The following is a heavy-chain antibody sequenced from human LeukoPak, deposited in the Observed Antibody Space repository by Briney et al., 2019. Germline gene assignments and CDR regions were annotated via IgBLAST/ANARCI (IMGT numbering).Heavy chain of an antibody. J-gene: IGHJ6*03. CDR1: VGSFSGYY. D-gene: IGHD3-10*01. V-gene: IGHV4-34*01. Sequence: SETLSLTCAVYVGSFSGYYWSWIRQPPGKGLEWIGEINHSGSTNYNPSLKSRVTISVDTSKNQFSLKLSSVTAADTAVYYCARHSGQLVRGVITNYYYYYVDVWGKGTTVTISS. CDR2: INHSGST. CDR3: ARHSGQLVRGVITNYYYYYVDV.